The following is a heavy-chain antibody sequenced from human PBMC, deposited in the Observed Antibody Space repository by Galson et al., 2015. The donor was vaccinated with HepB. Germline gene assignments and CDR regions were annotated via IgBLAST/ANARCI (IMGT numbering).Heavy chain of an antibody. CDR3: ARPRSGYIDY. CDR2: ISYSGNT. CDR1: GGSVSSGSSY. D-gene: IGHD3-3*01. V-gene: IGHV4-61*01. Sequence: DTLSLTCTVSGGSVSSGSSYWSWIRQPPGKGLEWIAYISYSGNTNYNPSLKSRVTISVDTSKNQISLKLSSVTAADTAVYYCARPRSGYIDYWGQGTLVTVSS. J-gene: IGHJ4*02.